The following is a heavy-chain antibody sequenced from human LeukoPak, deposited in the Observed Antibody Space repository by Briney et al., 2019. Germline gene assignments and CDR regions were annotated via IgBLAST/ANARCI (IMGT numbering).Heavy chain of an antibody. CDR1: GFTFSSYA. Sequence: PGGSLRLSCAASGFTFSSYAMSWVRQAPGEGLEWVSAISGSGGSTYYADSVKGRFTISRDNSKNTLYLQMNSLRAEDTAVYYCAAGGSGSYWWFDPWGQGTLVTVSS. D-gene: IGHD3-10*01. CDR2: ISGSGGST. V-gene: IGHV3-23*01. CDR3: AAGGSGSYWWFDP. J-gene: IGHJ5*02.